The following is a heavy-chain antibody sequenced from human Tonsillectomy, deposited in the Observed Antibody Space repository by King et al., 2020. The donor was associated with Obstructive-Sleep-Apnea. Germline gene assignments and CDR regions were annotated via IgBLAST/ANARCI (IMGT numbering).Heavy chain of an antibody. Sequence: LQLQESGSGLVKPSQTLSLTCAVSGGSISSGGYSWSWIRQPPGKGLEWIGYIYHSGSTYYNPSLKSRVTISVDRSKNQFSLKLSSVTAADTAVYYCARGLAEQLAYFDYWGQGTLVTVSS. J-gene: IGHJ4*02. D-gene: IGHD6-6*01. CDR1: GGSISSGGYS. V-gene: IGHV4-30-2*01. CDR3: ARGLAEQLAYFDY. CDR2: IYHSGST.